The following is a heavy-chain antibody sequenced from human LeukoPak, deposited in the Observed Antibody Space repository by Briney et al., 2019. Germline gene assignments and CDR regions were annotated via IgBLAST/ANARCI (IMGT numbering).Heavy chain of an antibody. Sequence: GRSLRLSCAASGFTFSSYAMHWVRQAPGKGLEWVAVISYDGSNKYYADSVKGRFTISRDNSKNTLYLQMNSLRAEDTAVYYCARARTFDYWGQETLVTVSS. J-gene: IGHJ4*02. CDR2: ISYDGSNK. CDR1: GFTFSSYA. V-gene: IGHV3-30*04. CDR3: ARARTFDY.